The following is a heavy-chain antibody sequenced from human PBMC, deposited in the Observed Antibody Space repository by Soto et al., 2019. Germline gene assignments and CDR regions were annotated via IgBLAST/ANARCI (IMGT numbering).Heavy chain of an antibody. CDR2: IYHSGST. J-gene: IGHJ4*02. V-gene: IGHV4-31*03. D-gene: IGHD6-13*01. Sequence: PSLTCSVSGGSITNGAYYWTWIRQDPGKGLEWIGYIYHSGSTYYNPSLQSRVTMSVDTSKNQFSLKLRSVTAADTAVYFCARIRGGAAGNFDYWGQGTLVTVSS. CDR1: GGSITNGAYY. CDR3: ARIRGGAAGNFDY.